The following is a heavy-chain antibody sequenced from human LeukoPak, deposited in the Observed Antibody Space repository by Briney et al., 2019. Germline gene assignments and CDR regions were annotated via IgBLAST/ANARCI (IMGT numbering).Heavy chain of an antibody. D-gene: IGHD1-26*01. CDR1: GGSLCSYY. J-gene: IGHJ3*02. CDR3: AGLSGSYDAFDI. Sequence: SGTLSLTCTVSGGSLCSYYWSWIRQPPGEGLEWVGYIYYSGSTNYNPSLKSRVTISVDTSKNQFPLQLSSLTAADTAVSSCAGLSGSYDAFDIWGQGTMVTVSS. CDR2: IYYSGST. V-gene: IGHV4-59*01.